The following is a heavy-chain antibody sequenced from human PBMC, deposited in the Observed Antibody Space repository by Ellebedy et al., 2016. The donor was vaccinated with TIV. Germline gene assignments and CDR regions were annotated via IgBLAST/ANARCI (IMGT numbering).Heavy chain of an antibody. CDR1: NGSISSYY. J-gene: IGHJ5*02. CDR3: ARDEGRSLPPRPRCFDP. D-gene: IGHD6-6*01. V-gene: IGHV4-59*12. Sequence: MPSETLSLTCTVSNGSISSYYWSWIRRPPGKGLGWIGYIYYSWSTSYNPSLKSRVTISVDTSKNQFSLKLSSVTAADTAVYYCARDEGRSLPPRPRCFDPWGQGTLVTVSS. CDR2: IYYSWST.